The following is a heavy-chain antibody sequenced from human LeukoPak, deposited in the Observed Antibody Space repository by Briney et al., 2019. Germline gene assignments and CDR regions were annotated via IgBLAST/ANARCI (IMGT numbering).Heavy chain of an antibody. Sequence: SETLSLTCAVYGGSFSGYYLSWLRQPPGKGLEWIGEINHSGSTNYNPSLKSRVTISVDTSKNQFSLKLSSVTAADTAVYYCARGLRGYSYGYASNYFDYWGQGTLVTVPS. V-gene: IGHV4-34*01. CDR3: ARGLRGYSYGYASNYFDY. CDR1: GGSFSGYY. D-gene: IGHD5-18*01. CDR2: INHSGST. J-gene: IGHJ4*02.